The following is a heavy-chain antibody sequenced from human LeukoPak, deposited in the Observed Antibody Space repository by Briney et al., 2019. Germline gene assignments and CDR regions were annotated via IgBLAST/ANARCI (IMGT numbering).Heavy chain of an antibody. Sequence: PGGSLRLSCAASGFIFSSYEMNWVRQAPGKGPEWVSTISGSGGSIYYADSVKGRFTISRDNSKNTVYLQMNSLRAEDTAVYYCEKDRSCFKDVCHGDIDYWGQGTLVTVSS. CDR1: GFIFSSYE. V-gene: IGHV3-23*01. D-gene: IGHD2-8*01. J-gene: IGHJ4*02. CDR3: EKDRSCFKDVCHGDIDY. CDR2: ISGSGGSI.